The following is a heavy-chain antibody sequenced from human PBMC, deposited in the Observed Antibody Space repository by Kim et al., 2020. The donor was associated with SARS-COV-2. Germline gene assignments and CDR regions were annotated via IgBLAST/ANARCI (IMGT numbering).Heavy chain of an antibody. Sequence: SETLSLTCTVSGYSIGNAYYWGWIRQPPGKGLEWIGSIYHSGSTYYNPSLKSRVTMSVDTSKNHFSLKLSSVTAADTAVYYCARQRIAAAGKGWFDPWGQGTLVTVSS. CDR3: ARQRIAAAGKGWFDP. D-gene: IGHD6-13*01. J-gene: IGHJ5*02. CDR2: IYHSGST. CDR1: GYSIGNAYY. V-gene: IGHV4-38-2*02.